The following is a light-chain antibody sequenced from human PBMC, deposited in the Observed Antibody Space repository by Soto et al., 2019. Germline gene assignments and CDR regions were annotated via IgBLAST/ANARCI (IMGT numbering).Light chain of an antibody. Sequence: DIQMTQSPSTLSASVGDRVNITCRASQNINTWLAWYQQKPGKAPKILIYKASTLESGVPSRFSGSGSGTEFTLTISSLQPDDFATYYCQQYSNYWTFGQGTKVEIK. V-gene: IGKV1-5*03. CDR1: QNINTW. CDR2: KAS. CDR3: QQYSNYWT. J-gene: IGKJ1*01.